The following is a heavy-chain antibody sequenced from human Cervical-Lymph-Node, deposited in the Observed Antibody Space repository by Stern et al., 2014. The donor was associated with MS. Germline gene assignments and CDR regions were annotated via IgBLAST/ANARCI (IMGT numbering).Heavy chain of an antibody. CDR3: AGYDFWSGYYGY. D-gene: IGHD3-3*01. CDR1: GGSISSGSYY. J-gene: IGHJ4*02. Sequence: VQLEESGPGLVKPSQTLSLTCTVSGGSISSGSYYWSWIRQPAGKGLEWIGRIYTSGSTNYNPSLKSRVPISVDPSKNQSSRKLGSVTAADTAVYYCAGYDFWSGYYGYWGQGTLVTVSS. CDR2: IYTSGST. V-gene: IGHV4-61*02.